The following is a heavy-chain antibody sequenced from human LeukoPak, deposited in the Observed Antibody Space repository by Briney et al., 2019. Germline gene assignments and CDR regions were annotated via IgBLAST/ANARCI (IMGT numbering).Heavy chain of an antibody. CDR3: ARDYGDYVADY. V-gene: IGHV3-48*01. Sequence: GGSLRLSCAASGFTFSSYSMNWVRQAPGKGLEWVSYISSSSSTIYYADSVKGRFTISRDNAKNSLYLQMNSLRAEDTAVYYCARDYGDYVADYWGQGTLVTVSS. J-gene: IGHJ4*02. CDR2: ISSSSSTI. D-gene: IGHD4-17*01. CDR1: GFTFSSYS.